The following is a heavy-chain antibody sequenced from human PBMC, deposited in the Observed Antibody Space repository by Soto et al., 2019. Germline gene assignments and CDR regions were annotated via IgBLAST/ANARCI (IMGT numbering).Heavy chain of an antibody. J-gene: IGHJ6*02. CDR3: ARDSRYTMVRGVIINAPYYYYGMDV. CDR2: IIPIFGTA. D-gene: IGHD3-10*01. V-gene: IGHV1-69*13. Sequence: SVKVSCKASGGTFSSYGISWVRQAPGRGRDWRGVIIPIFGTANYAQKFQGRVTITADESTSTAYMELSSLRSEDTAVYYCARDSRYTMVRGVIINAPYYYYGMDVWGQGTTVTVSS. CDR1: GGTFSSYG.